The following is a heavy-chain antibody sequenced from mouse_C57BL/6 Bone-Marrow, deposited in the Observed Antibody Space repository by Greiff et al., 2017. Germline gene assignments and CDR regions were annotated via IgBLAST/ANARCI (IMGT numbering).Heavy chain of an antibody. CDR1: GFNIKDDY. J-gene: IGHJ2*01. Sequence: VQLQQSGAELVRPGASVKLSCTASGFNIKDDYMNWVKQRPEQGLEWIGWIDPENGDTEYASKFQGKATITADTSSNTAYLQLSSLTSEDTAVYYCTPYYGLDYWGQGATLTVSS. CDR3: TPYYGLDY. CDR2: IDPENGDT. V-gene: IGHV14-4*01. D-gene: IGHD1-1*01.